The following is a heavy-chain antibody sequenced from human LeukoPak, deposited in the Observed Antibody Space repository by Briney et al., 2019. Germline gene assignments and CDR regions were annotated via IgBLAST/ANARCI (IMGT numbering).Heavy chain of an antibody. CDR2: IYYSGST. D-gene: IGHD3-10*01. CDR1: SGSISSGGFS. Sequence: PSETLSLTCAVSSGSISSGGFSWSWIRQPPGKGLEWIGYIYYSGSTNCNPSLKSRVTISVDTSKNQFSLKLSSVTAADTAVYYCARGFGEPRRYYYYMDVWGKGTTVTISS. J-gene: IGHJ6*03. V-gene: IGHV4-61*08. CDR3: ARGFGEPRRYYYYMDV.